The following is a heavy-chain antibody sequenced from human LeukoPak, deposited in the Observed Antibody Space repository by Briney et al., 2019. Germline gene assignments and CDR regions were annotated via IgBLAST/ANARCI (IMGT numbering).Heavy chain of an antibody. CDR2: INPDSGGT. CDR3: ARGIVGATDLDY. J-gene: IGHJ4*02. D-gene: IGHD1-26*01. CDR1: GYTFTGYY. V-gene: IGHV1-2*06. Sequence: GASVKVSCKASGYTFTGYYMQWVRQAPGQGLEWMGRINPDSGGTNYAQKLQDRVTMTRDTAITTAYMELSSLRSDDTAVYYCARGIVGATDLDYWGQGTLDTVSS.